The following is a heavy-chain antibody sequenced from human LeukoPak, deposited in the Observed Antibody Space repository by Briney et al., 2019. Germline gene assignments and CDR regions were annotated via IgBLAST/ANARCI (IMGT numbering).Heavy chain of an antibody. D-gene: IGHD3-10*01. V-gene: IGHV3-21*01. CDR1: GFTFSNYN. CDR2: ISSTSSYI. J-gene: IGHJ6*02. CDR3: ARALWSGPVYYGMDV. Sequence: PGGSLRLSCAASGFTFSNYNFYWVRQAPGKGLEWVSSISSTSSYIYYADSMKGRFTISRDNAKNSLYLQMNSLRAEDTAVYYCARALWSGPVYYGMDVWGQGTTVTVSS.